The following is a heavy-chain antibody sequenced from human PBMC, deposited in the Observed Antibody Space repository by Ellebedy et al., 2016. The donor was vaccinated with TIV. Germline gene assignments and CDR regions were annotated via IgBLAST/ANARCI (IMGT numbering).Heavy chain of an antibody. CDR2: MSPKNSNT. Sequence: AASVKVSCKASGYTFNTYDINWVRQAPGQGPEWMGWMSPKNSNTDYAQKFQGRVTMTRDTSISTAYMELNSLRPEDTAVYYCGRGADRGIDYWGQGTLVTVSS. J-gene: IGHJ4*02. V-gene: IGHV1-8*01. CDR1: GYTFNTYD. CDR3: GRGADRGIDY. D-gene: IGHD3-16*01.